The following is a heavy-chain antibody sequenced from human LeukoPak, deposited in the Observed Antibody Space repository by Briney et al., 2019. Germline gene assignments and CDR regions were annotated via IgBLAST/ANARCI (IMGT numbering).Heavy chain of an antibody. J-gene: IGHJ3*02. CDR1: GFTFSTYG. CDR3: AKASDYGGNSGASFDAFDI. D-gene: IGHD4-23*01. V-gene: IGHV3-30*18. CDR2: ISYDGSNK. Sequence: GGSLTLSCAASGFTFSTYGMHRVRQAPGKGLEWVAVISYDGSNKYYADSVKGRFTISRDNSKNTLYLQMNSLRAEDTAVYYCAKASDYGGNSGASFDAFDIWGQGTMVTVPS.